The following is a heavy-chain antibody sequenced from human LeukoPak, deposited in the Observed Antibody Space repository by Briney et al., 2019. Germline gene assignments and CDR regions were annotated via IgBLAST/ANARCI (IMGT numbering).Heavy chain of an antibody. V-gene: IGHV3-30*18. CDR1: GFTFSDYA. CDR3: AKVRVVFNWNYAYYFDS. J-gene: IGHJ4*02. D-gene: IGHD1-7*01. CDR2: ISYDGGNE. Sequence: GRSLRLSCAASGFTFSDYAMHWVRQAPGKGLEWVALISYDGGNEYYADSVKGRFTISRDNSKNTLYLQMNSLRAEDTAVYYCAKVRVVFNWNYAYYFDSWGQGTLVTVSS.